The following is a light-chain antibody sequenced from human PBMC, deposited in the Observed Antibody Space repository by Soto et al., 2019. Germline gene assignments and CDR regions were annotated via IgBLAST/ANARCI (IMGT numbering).Light chain of an antibody. CDR2: GAS. Sequence: EIELTQSPGTLSLAPGERATLSCRASQSVSSSYLAWYQQKPGQAPRLLIYGASSRATGIPDRFSGSGSGTDFTLTISRLEPEDFAVYYCQQYGSSPIFGPGTKVDIK. CDR3: QQYGSSPI. V-gene: IGKV3-20*01. J-gene: IGKJ3*01. CDR1: QSVSSSY.